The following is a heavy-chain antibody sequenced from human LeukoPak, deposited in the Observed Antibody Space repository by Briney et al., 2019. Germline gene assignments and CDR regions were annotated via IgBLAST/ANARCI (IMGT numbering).Heavy chain of an antibody. J-gene: IGHJ4*02. V-gene: IGHV5-51*01. CDR2: IYPGDSDT. CDR1: GYSFTAYS. Sequence: GESLKISCKGSGYSFTAYSIGWVRQMPGKGLQWMGIIYPGDSDTRYGPSFQGQVTISADKSISTAYLQWGSLKASDIAMYYCVRLVGTTLYFDYWGQGTLVTVSS. D-gene: IGHD1-26*01. CDR3: VRLVGTTLYFDY.